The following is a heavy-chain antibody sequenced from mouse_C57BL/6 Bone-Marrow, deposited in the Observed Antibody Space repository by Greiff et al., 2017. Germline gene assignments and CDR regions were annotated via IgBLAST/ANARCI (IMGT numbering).Heavy chain of an antibody. V-gene: IGHV1-82*01. CDR3: ARERFITTVDWYFDV. CDR2: IYPGDGDT. CDR1: GYAFSSSW. J-gene: IGHJ1*03. D-gene: IGHD1-1*01. Sequence: VQLQQSGPELVKPGASVKISCKASGYAFSSSWMNWVKQRPGKGLEWIGRIYPGDGDTNYNGKFKGKATLTADKSSSTAYMQLSSLTSEDSAVYFCARERFITTVDWYFDVWGTGTTVTVSS.